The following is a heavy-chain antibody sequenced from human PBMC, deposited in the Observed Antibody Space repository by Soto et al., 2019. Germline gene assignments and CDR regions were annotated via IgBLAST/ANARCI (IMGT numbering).Heavy chain of an antibody. D-gene: IGHD6-13*01. Sequence: SETLSLTCTVSGGSISSYYWSWIRQPPGKGLEWIGYIYYSGSTNYNPSLKSRVTISVDTSKNQFSLKLSSVTAADTAVYYCARGESSSWNDYWGQGTLVTVSS. V-gene: IGHV4-59*01. CDR3: ARGESSSWNDY. CDR1: GGSISSYY. J-gene: IGHJ4*02. CDR2: IYYSGST.